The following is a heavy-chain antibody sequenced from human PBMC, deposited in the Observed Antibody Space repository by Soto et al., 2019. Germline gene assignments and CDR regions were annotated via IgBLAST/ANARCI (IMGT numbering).Heavy chain of an antibody. V-gene: IGHV4-39*01. CDR2: IYYSGST. Sequence: PSETLSLTCTVSGGSISSSSYYWGWIRQPPGKGLEWIGSIYYSGSTYYNPSLKSRVTISVDTSKNQFSLKLSSVTAADTAVYYCARRLYYDSSGFGGGGMDVWGKGTRVTVSS. CDR3: ARRLYYDSSGFGGGGMDV. CDR1: GGSISSSSYY. J-gene: IGHJ6*04. D-gene: IGHD3-22*01.